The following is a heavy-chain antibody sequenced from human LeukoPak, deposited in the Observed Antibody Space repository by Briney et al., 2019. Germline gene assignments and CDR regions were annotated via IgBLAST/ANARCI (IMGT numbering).Heavy chain of an antibody. CDR2: MTPKSGGT. CDR3: ARGLGTYDSYDLTWPMISF. J-gene: IGHJ4*02. D-gene: IGHD3-22*01. V-gene: IGHV1-8*01. Sequence: ASLKASCKTSGYTFTSYEINCVRAATGQGLECMGWMTPKSGGTAYAQKFQGRITMTRSTSISTAYMELRSLRSEDTAVYYCARGLGTYDSYDLTWPMISFWGQGTLVTVSS. CDR1: GYTFTSYE.